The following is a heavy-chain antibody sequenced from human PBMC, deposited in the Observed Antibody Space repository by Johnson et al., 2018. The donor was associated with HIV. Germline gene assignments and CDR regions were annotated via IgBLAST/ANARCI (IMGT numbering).Heavy chain of an antibody. CDR3: ARGQQLVLGAFDI. CDR1: GFTFSDYY. V-gene: IGHV3-11*04. D-gene: IGHD6-13*01. Sequence: QVQVVESAGGVVQPGRSLRLSCAASGFTFSDYYMSWIRQAPGKGLEWVSYISSSGSTIYYADSVKGRFTISRDNSKNTLYLQMNSLGAEDTAVCYGARGQQLVLGAFDIWGQGTMVTVSS. J-gene: IGHJ3*02. CDR2: ISSSGSTI.